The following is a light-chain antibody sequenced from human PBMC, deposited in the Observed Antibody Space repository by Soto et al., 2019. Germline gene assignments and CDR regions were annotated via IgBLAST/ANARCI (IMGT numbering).Light chain of an antibody. J-gene: IGKJ1*01. CDR3: QQYDNWPET. V-gene: IGKV3-15*01. Sequence: EIVMTQSPATLSVSPGERATLSCRASQNVSSNLAWYQQKPGQAPRLLIYGASTRATGIPARFSGSGSGTEFTLTISSLQSEDFAVFYCQQYDNWPETFGQGTKVEI. CDR1: QNVSSN. CDR2: GAS.